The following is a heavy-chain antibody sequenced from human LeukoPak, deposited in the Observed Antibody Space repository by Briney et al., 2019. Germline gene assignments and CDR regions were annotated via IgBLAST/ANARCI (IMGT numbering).Heavy chain of an antibody. CDR3: AGGIRYCSSTSCQDYYFDY. V-gene: IGHV1-8*01. Sequence: ASVKVSCKASGYTFTSYDINWVRQATGQGLEWMGWMNPNSGNTGYAQKFQGRVTMTRNTSISTAYMELSSLRSEDTAVYYSAGGIRYCSSTSCQDYYFDYWGQGTLVTVSS. CDR1: GYTFTSYD. CDR2: MNPNSGNT. J-gene: IGHJ4*02. D-gene: IGHD2-2*01.